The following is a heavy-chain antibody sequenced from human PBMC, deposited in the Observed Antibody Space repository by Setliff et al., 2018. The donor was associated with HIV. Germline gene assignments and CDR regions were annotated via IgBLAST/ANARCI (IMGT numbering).Heavy chain of an antibody. CDR2: IYYSGRT. Sequence: SETLSLTCTVSGGSISSSSYYWGWIRQPPGKGLEWIGSIYYSGRTYYNPTLKSRVTISVDTSKNQFSLKLSSVTAADTAVYYCARHDGGGWYVRVLATSIDYWGQGTLVTVSS. J-gene: IGHJ4*02. D-gene: IGHD6-19*01. V-gene: IGHV4-39*01. CDR1: GGSISSSSYY. CDR3: ARHDGGGWYVRVLATSIDY.